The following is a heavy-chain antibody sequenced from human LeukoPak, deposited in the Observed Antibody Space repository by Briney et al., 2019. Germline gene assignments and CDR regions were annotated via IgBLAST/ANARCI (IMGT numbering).Heavy chain of an antibody. J-gene: IGHJ4*02. CDR2: ISTSGST. Sequence: SETLSLTCAVSAASISNYYWGWIRQAPGKGLEWIGYISTSGSTNYNPSLKSRVSISLDTSKNRFSPNLNFVTAADTAVYYCASPRSGYRYTFDYWGQGALVTVSS. V-gene: IGHV4-4*09. CDR1: AASISNYY. D-gene: IGHD3-22*01. CDR3: ASPRSGYRYTFDY.